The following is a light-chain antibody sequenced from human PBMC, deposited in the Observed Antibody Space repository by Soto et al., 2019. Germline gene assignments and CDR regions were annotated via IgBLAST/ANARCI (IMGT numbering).Light chain of an antibody. CDR1: GSDVGGYDY. CDR2: EVT. V-gene: IGLV2-14*01. CDR3: SSYTSSSTYV. Sequence: VLTQPASVSGSPGQSITISCTGTGSDVGGYDYVSWYQHHPGKAPKGMIYEVTNRPSGVSNRFSGSKSGNTASLTISGLLAEDEADYYCSSYTSSSTYVFGTGTKVTVL. J-gene: IGLJ1*01.